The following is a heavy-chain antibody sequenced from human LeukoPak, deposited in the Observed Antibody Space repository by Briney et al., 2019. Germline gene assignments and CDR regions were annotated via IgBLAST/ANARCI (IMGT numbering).Heavy chain of an antibody. Sequence: GGSMRLSCAASGFIFSTYGTHWVRQAPGKGLEWVAFIRSDGSNQYYADSVKGRFTFSRDNSKKTLYLQMSSLGADDTAVYYCVKDGGSGSYYGFDYWGQGTLVTVSS. D-gene: IGHD3-22*01. CDR1: GFIFSTYG. V-gene: IGHV3-30*02. J-gene: IGHJ4*02. CDR2: IRSDGSNQ. CDR3: VKDGGSGSYYGFDY.